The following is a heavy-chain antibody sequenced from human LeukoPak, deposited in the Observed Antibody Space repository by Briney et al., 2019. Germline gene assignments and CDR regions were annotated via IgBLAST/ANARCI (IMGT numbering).Heavy chain of an antibody. D-gene: IGHD6-13*01. Sequence: EASVKVSCKASGYTFTSYGISWVRQAPGQGLGWMGWISTYSGNTNYAQKLQGRVTMTTDTSTSTAYMELRSLRSDDTAVYYCARDPLYSSSWYVVPDYWGQGTLVTVSS. CDR2: ISTYSGNT. CDR1: GYTFTSYG. J-gene: IGHJ4*02. V-gene: IGHV1-18*01. CDR3: ARDPLYSSSWYVVPDY.